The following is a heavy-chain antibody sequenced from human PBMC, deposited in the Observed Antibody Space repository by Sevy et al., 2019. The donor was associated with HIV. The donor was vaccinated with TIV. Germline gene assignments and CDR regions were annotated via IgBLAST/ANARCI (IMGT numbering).Heavy chain of an antibody. Sequence: GGSLRLSCTSSGFTFGDYAMSWFRQAPGKGLEWVAFIRRNSHEPYGGTTEYAASVTGRFTISRDDSKDIAYLQMNSLKTEDTAVYYCTTALATADTPEYYFDYWGQGILVTVSS. D-gene: IGHD5-12*01. CDR3: TTALATADTPEYYFDY. CDR1: GFTFGDYA. J-gene: IGHJ4*02. CDR2: IRRNSHEPYGGTT. V-gene: IGHV3-49*03.